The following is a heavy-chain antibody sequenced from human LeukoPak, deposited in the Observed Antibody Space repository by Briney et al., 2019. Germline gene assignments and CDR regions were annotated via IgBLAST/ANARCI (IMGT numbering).Heavy chain of an antibody. CDR2: IYYSGST. CDR3: ARLGTGYDSSGYSIGWFDP. CDR1: GGSISISTYY. J-gene: IGHJ5*02. V-gene: IGHV4-39*01. D-gene: IGHD3-22*01. Sequence: SETLSLTCTVSGGSISISTYYWGWIRQPPGKGLEWIGNIYYSGSTYYNPSLKSRVTISVDTSKNQFSLRLSSVTAADTAVYYCARLGTGYDSSGYSIGWFDPWGQGTLVTVSS.